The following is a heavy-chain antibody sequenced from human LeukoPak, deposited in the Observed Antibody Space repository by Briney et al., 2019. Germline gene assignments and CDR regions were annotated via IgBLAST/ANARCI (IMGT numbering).Heavy chain of an antibody. CDR2: INPNSGGT. V-gene: IGHV1-2*02. Sequence: ASVKVSCKASGYTFTGYYMHWVRQAPGQGLEWMGWINPNSGGTNYAQKFQGRVTMTRDTSISTAYMELSRLRSDDTAVYYCARDLTTVTKAVTGRFDPWGQGTLVTVSS. CDR3: ARDLTTVTKAVTGRFDP. J-gene: IGHJ5*02. CDR1: GYTFTGYY. D-gene: IGHD4-17*01.